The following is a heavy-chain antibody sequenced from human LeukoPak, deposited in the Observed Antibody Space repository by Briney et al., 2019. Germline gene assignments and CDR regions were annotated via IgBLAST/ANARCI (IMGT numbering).Heavy chain of an antibody. CDR3: TAYYYGSGTYYNAHY. Sequence: AGGSLRLSCAASGFTFSNAWMSWVRQAPGKXXXXXXXXXSNTDGGTTDYAAPVXGRFTISRDDSKNTLYLQMNSLKTEDTAMYYCTAYYYGSGTYYNAHYWGQGSLVTVSS. CDR1: GFTFSNAW. CDR2: XXSNTDGGTT. D-gene: IGHD3-10*01. V-gene: IGHV3-15*01. J-gene: IGHJ4*02.